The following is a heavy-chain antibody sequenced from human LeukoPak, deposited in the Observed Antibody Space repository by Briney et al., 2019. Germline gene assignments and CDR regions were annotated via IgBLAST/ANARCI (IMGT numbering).Heavy chain of an antibody. J-gene: IGHJ4*02. Sequence: GRCLRLSCAASGFTFSSSAMNWGRQAPGKWLEWVSTISVSGGSTYYADSVKGRFTITRDNSRNTLFLQMSSLRAEDTAVYYCANMIEMATKGYFDYWGQGTLVSVSS. CDR3: ANMIEMATKGYFDY. CDR1: GFTFSSSA. V-gene: IGHV3-23*01. CDR2: ISVSGGST. D-gene: IGHD5-24*01.